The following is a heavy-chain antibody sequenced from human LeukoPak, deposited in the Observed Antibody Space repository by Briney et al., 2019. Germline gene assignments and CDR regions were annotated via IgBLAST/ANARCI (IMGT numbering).Heavy chain of an antibody. Sequence: GGSLRLSCAAAGFTFSNAWMSWVRQAPGKGLEWVGRIKSKTDGGTTDYAAPVKGRFTISRDDSKNTLYLQMNSLKTEDTAVYYCTTPNYDDAFDIWGQGTMVTVSS. CDR3: TTPNYDDAFDI. CDR2: IKSKTDGGTT. J-gene: IGHJ3*02. CDR1: GFTFSNAW. V-gene: IGHV3-15*01. D-gene: IGHD1-7*01.